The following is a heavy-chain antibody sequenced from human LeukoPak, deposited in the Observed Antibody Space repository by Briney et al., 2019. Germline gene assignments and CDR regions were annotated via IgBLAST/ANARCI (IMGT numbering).Heavy chain of an antibody. Sequence: RGESLKISCKGSGYSFTSYWIGWVRQMPGKDLEWMGIIYPGDSDTRYSPSFQGQVTISADKSISTAYLQWSCLKASDTAMYYCAGASMPFDAFDIWGQGTMVTVSS. CDR2: IYPGDSDT. CDR3: AGASMPFDAFDI. V-gene: IGHV5-51*01. D-gene: IGHD2-2*01. CDR1: GYSFTSYW. J-gene: IGHJ3*02.